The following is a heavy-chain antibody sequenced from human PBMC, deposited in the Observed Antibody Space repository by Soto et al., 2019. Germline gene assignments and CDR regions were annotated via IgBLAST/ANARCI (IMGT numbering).Heavy chain of an antibody. D-gene: IGHD3-22*01. V-gene: IGHV3-11*06. CDR2: ISSSSSYT. CDR3: ASYTHYYDSSGYYYFDY. CDR1: GFTFSDYY. J-gene: IGHJ4*02. Sequence: PGGSLRLSCAASGFTFSDYYMSWIRQAPGKGLEWVSYISSSSSYTNYADSVKGRFTISRDNAKNSLYLQMNSLRAEDTAVYYCASYTHYYDSSGYYYFDYWGQGTLVTVSS.